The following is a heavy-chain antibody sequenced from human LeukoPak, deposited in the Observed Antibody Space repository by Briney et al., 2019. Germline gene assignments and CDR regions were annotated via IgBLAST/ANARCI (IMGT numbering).Heavy chain of an antibody. CDR1: GGSISSGGYY. J-gene: IGHJ5*02. V-gene: IGHV4-30-2*01. Sequence: SQTLSLTCTVSGGSISSGGYYWSWIRQPPGKGLEWIGYIYHSGSTYYNPSLKSRVTISVDKSKNQFSLKLSSVTAADTAVYYCAREIPSGPWGQGTLVTVSS. CDR3: AREIPSGP. CDR2: IYHSGST.